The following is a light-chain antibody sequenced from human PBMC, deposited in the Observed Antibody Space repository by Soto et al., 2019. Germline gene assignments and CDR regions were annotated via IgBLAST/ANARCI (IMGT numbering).Light chain of an antibody. CDR1: QSVLYSPNHKNY. CDR2: WAS. V-gene: IGKV4-1*01. CDR3: QQYYDGLPYT. Sequence: DIVMTQSPDSLAVSLGERATINCKSSQSVLYSPNHKNYLAWYQQKPGQSPKLLVYWASTRESGVPDRFSGSGSETDFTLTISSLQAEDVAVYYCQQYYDGLPYTFGQGTRLDIK. J-gene: IGKJ2*01.